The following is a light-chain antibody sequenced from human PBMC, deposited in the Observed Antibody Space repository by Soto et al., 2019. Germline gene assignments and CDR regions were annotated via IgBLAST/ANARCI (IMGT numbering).Light chain of an antibody. CDR2: KAS. V-gene: IGKV1-5*03. CDR1: QSISSW. Sequence: DIQMTQSPSTLSATLGDSVTITCRASQSISSWLAWYQQKPGKAPKLLIYKASSLESGVPSRFSGSGSGTEFTLTISSLQPDDFGTYYCQHYNSYPITFGQGTRLEIK. J-gene: IGKJ5*01. CDR3: QHYNSYPIT.